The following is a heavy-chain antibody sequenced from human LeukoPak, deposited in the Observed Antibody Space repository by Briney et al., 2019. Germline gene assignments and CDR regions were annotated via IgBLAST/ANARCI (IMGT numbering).Heavy chain of an antibody. CDR1: GYTLTSYG. CDR2: ISTQSGNT. D-gene: IGHD4-17*01. V-gene: IGHV1-18*01. CDR3: ARGAYGDK. J-gene: IGHJ4*02. Sequence: ASVKVSFEASGYTLTSYGINWMRQAPGQGLEWMGWISTQSGNTNYAQKVQGRLTLTTDRSTNTAYMELRSLRSDDTAVYYCARGAYGDKWGQGTMVTVSS.